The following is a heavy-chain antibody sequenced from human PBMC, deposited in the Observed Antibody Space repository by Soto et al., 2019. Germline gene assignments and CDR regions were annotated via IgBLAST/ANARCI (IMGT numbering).Heavy chain of an antibody. Sequence: EVQLVESGGGLVQPGGSLRLSCAASGFPFSSYDMHLVPQATGKGPEWGPAIGTAGDTYYPGSVKGRFTISRENAKNSLYLQMNSLRAEDTAVYYCARGTYYDFWSGYSYYYYGMDVWGQGTTVTVSS. V-gene: IGHV3-13*01. J-gene: IGHJ6*02. CDR1: GFPFSSYD. CDR2: IGTAGDT. CDR3: ARGTYYDFWSGYSYYYYGMDV. D-gene: IGHD3-3*01.